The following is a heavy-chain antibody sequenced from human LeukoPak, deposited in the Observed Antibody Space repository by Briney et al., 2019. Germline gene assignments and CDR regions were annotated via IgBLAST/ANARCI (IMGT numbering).Heavy chain of an antibody. J-gene: IGHJ4*02. D-gene: IGHD1-20*01. Sequence: PSETLSLTCTVSGGSISSSSYYWGWIRQPPGKGLEWIGSIYYSGSTYYNPSLKSRVTISVDTSKNQFSLKLSSVTAADTAVYYCARGHNWNDLPDYWGQGTLVTVSS. CDR1: GGSISSSSYY. V-gene: IGHV4-39*01. CDR3: ARGHNWNDLPDY. CDR2: IYYSGST.